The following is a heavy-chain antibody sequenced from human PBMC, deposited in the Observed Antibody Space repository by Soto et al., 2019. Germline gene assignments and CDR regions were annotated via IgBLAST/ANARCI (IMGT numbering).Heavy chain of an antibody. CDR1: GFTFSTHA. D-gene: IGHD6-13*01. J-gene: IGHJ5*02. V-gene: IGHV3-30-3*01. CDR3: ARAQTGITTAGGGRMDL. Sequence: QVQLVESGGGVVQPGRSLRLSCAASGFTFSTHAMHWVRQAPGKGLECVAIVSFDGSNKYYADSVKGRFTISRDNSKNTLYLQMSGLTPEDTAFYYCARAQTGITTAGGGRMDLWGQGTPATVTS. CDR2: VSFDGSNK.